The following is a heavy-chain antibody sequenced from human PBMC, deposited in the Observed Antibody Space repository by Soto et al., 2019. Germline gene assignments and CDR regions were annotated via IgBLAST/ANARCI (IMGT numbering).Heavy chain of an antibody. J-gene: IGHJ4*02. V-gene: IGHV3-33*01. D-gene: IGHD3-16*01. Sequence: QVQLVESGGGVVQPGRSLRLSCAASGFTFSSYGMHWVRQAPGKGLEWVAFIWHDGGNKFYAESVKGRFTISRDNSKNTRYLKMTSLSAEDTAMYYCARDGDVNTGFGKDYWGQGTLVTVSS. CDR1: GFTFSSYG. CDR3: ARDGDVNTGFGKDY. CDR2: IWHDGGNK.